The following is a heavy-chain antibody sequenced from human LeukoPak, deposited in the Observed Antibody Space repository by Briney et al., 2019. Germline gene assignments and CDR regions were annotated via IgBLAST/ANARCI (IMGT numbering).Heavy chain of an antibody. CDR1: GYTFTSYG. J-gene: IGHJ4*02. CDR2: ISAYNGNT. D-gene: IGHD1-26*01. Sequence: ASVKVSCKASGYTFTSYGISWVRQAPGQGLEWMGWISAYNGNTNYAQKLQGRVTMTTDTSTSTAYIELKRRRANDTAGYYLPRDLNSGSFSGGYWGEGTLVTVSS. V-gene: IGHV1-18*01. CDR3: PRDLNSGSFSGGY.